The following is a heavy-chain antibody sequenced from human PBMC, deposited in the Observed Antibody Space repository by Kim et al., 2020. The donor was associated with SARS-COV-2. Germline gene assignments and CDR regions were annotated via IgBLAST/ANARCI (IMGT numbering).Heavy chain of an antibody. Sequence: SETLSLTCAVYGGSFSGYYWSWIRQPPGKGLEWIGEINHSGSTNYNPSLKSRVTISVDTSKNQFSLKLSSVTAADTAVYYCARGEYSYGRNRYFDYWGQGTLVTVSS. CDR1: GGSFSGYY. D-gene: IGHD5-18*01. CDR3: ARGEYSYGRNRYFDY. V-gene: IGHV4-34*01. CDR2: INHSGST. J-gene: IGHJ4*02.